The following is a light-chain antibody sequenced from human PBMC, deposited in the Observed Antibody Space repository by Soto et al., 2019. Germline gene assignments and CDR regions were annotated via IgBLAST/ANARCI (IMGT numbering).Light chain of an antibody. CDR2: DSN. V-gene: IGLV1-51*01. Sequence: QLVLTQPPSVSAAPGQKVTISCSGSSSNIGNNYVSWYQQLPGTAPKLLIYDSNKRPSGIPDRFSGSKSGTSATLGITGLQTGDEADYYCATWDSSLSAVVFGGGTKLTVL. CDR1: SSNIGNNY. J-gene: IGLJ2*01. CDR3: ATWDSSLSAVV.